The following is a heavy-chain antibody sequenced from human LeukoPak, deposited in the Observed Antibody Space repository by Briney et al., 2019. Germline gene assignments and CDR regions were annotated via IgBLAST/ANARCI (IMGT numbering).Heavy chain of an antibody. CDR2: ISYDGSSK. J-gene: IGHJ5*02. CDR3: ARVRFDP. Sequence: GGSLRLSCAASGFTFSSYAMHWVRQAPGKGLEWVAVISYDGSSKYYADSVKGRFTISRDNSKNTLYLQMNSLRAEDTAVYYCARVRFDPWGQGTLVTVSS. V-gene: IGHV3-30*01. CDR1: GFTFSSYA.